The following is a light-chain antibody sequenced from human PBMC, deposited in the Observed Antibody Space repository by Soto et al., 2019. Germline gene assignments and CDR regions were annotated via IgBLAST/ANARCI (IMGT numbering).Light chain of an antibody. CDR1: SCDVGSYNL. V-gene: IGLV2-23*02. CDR3: CSYAGSSTYV. J-gene: IGLJ1*01. CDR2: EVS. Sequence: QSALTQPASVAGSPGQSITISCTGTSCDVGSYNLVSWYQQHPGKAPKLMIYEVSKRPSGVSNRFSGFKSGNTASLTISGLQAEDEADYYCCSYAGSSTYVFGTGTKLTVL.